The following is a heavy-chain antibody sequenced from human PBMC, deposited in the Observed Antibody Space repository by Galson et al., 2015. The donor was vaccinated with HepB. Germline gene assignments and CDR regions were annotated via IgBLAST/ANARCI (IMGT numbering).Heavy chain of an antibody. J-gene: IGHJ4*02. CDR3: AKEAVQGYYDSSGYYS. Sequence: SLRLSCAASGFTFSSYAMSWVRQAPGKGLEWVSAFSGSGGSTYYADSVKGRFTISRDNSKNTLYLQMNSLRAEDTAVYYCAKEAVQGYYDSSGYYSWGQGTLVTVSS. D-gene: IGHD3-22*01. CDR1: GFTFSSYA. CDR2: FSGSGGST. V-gene: IGHV3-23*01.